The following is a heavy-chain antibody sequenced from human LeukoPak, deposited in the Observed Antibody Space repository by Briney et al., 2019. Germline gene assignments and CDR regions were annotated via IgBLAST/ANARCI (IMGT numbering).Heavy chain of an antibody. J-gene: IGHJ4*02. CDR1: GFTFSTSA. CDR2: IRSKANNYAT. D-gene: IGHD2-2*01. V-gene: IGHV3-73*01. Sequence: PGGSLRLSCTASGFTFSTSAVHWVRQASGKGLECVGRIRSKANNYATVYASSVKGRFTISRDDSKNTAYLQMNSLKTEDTAVYYCTRRYCNGTTCYLFDYWGQGILVTVSS. CDR3: TRRYCNGTTCYLFDY.